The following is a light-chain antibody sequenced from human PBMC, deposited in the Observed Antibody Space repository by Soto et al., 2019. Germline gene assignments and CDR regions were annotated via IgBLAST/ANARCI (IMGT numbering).Light chain of an antibody. CDR2: TAS. J-gene: IGKJ1*01. V-gene: IGKV1-27*01. Sequence: DIQMTQSPSSLSASVGDRVTITCRASRDISTFLAWYQQKPGKVPKLLIYTASTLHSGVPSRFSGSGSGTAFSLTISSVEPEDVALYYCQNSNSAPWTFGQGTTVDIK. CDR3: QNSNSAPWT. CDR1: RDISTF.